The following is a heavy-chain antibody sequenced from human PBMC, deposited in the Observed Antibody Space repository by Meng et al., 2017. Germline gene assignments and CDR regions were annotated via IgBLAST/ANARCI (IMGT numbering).Heavy chain of an antibody. D-gene: IGHD6-19*01. J-gene: IGHJ4*02. V-gene: IGHV3-30*01. Sequence: VQLVGSGGGGVQPGRSLRLSGAASGFTFRSYAMHWVRQAPGKGLEWVAVISYDGSNKYYADSVKGRFTISRDNSKNTLYLQMNSLRAEDTAVYYCARSSGYLDYWGQGTLVTVSS. CDR3: ARSSGYLDY. CDR2: ISYDGSNK. CDR1: GFTFRSYA.